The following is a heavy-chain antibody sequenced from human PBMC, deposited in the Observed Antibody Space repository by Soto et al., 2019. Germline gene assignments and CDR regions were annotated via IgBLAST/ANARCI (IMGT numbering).Heavy chain of an antibody. V-gene: IGHV4-31*03. J-gene: IGHJ5*02. CDR3: ARSVFP. Sequence: QVQLQESGPGLVKPSQTLSLTCTVSGGSISSGGYYCNWIRQHPGKGLEWIGYIYYSRRTSYNPSLTSRVTISVDTSKNQFSLKLSSVTAADTAVYYCARSVFPWGQGTLVTVSS. CDR1: GGSISSGGYY. CDR2: IYYSRRT.